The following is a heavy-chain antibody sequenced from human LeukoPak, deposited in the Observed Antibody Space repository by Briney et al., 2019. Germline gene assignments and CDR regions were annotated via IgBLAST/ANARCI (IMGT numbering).Heavy chain of an antibody. D-gene: IGHD5-24*01. Sequence: GGSLRLSCAASGFTFSSYAMSWVRQAPGKGLEWVPAISGGGGSTYYADSVKGRFTISRDNSKNTLYLQMNSLRAEDTAVYYCAKDPERDGPPLYWGQGTLVTVSS. V-gene: IGHV3-23*01. J-gene: IGHJ4*02. CDR2: ISGGGGST. CDR1: GFTFSSYA. CDR3: AKDPERDGPPLY.